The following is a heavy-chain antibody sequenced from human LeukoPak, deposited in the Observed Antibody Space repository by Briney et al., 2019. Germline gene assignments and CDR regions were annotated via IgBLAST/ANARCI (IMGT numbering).Heavy chain of an antibody. CDR2: ISAYNGNT. J-gene: IGHJ6*02. D-gene: IGHD3-10*01. CDR3: ARDTGTIDEEFYYYYYGMDV. Sequence: GASVKVSCKASGYTFTSYGISWVRQAPGQGLEWMGWISAYNGNTNHAQKLQGRVTMTTDTSTSTAYMELRSLRPDDTAVYYCARDTGTIDEEFYYYYYGMDVWGQGTTVTVSS. V-gene: IGHV1-18*01. CDR1: GYTFTSYG.